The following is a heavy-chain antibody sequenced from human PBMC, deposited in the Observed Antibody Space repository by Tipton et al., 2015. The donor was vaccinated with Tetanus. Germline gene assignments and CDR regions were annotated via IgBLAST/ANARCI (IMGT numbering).Heavy chain of an antibody. V-gene: IGHV1-2*05. D-gene: IGHD3-10*01. CDR3: ARDRKRVRGVIDY. CDR1: GYTFTGYY. CDR2: INPNSGGT. Sequence: QVQLVRSGAEVKKPGASVKVSCKASGYTFTGYYMHWVRQAPGQGLEWMGRINPNSGGTNYAQKFQGRVTMTRDTSISTAYMELSRLRSDDTVVYYCARDRKRVRGVIDYWGQGTLVTVSS. J-gene: IGHJ4*02.